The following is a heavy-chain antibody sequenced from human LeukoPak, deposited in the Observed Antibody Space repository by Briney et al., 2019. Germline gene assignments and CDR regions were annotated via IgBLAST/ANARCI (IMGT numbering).Heavy chain of an antibody. CDR2: ISSSRCYI. D-gene: IGHD1-14*01. V-gene: IGHV3-21*01. J-gene: IGHJ3*02. CDR1: GFTFSSYS. CDR3: ARDPGGAFDI. Sequence: GSLRLSFAASGFTFSSYSMNWVRQAPGKGLEWVSSISSSRCYIYYADSVKGRFTISRDNAKNSLYLQMNSLRAEDTAVYYCARDPGGAFDIWGQGTMVTVSS.